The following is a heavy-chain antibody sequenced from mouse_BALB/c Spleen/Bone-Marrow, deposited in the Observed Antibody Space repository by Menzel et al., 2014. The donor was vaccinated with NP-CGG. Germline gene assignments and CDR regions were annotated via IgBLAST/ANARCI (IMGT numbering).Heavy chain of an antibody. CDR1: GYTFTSYT. D-gene: IGHD4-1*01. J-gene: IGHJ3*01. Sequence: QVQLKQSGAELARPGASVKMSCKASGYTFTSYTIQWVKQRPGQGLEWIGYINPSSGYTDYNQKFKDKTTLTADKSSNTAYMKLTSLTSEDSAVYSCAREARTGAWFTYWGPGTLVTVSA. CDR2: INPSSGYT. CDR3: AREARTGAWFTY. V-gene: IGHV1-4*02.